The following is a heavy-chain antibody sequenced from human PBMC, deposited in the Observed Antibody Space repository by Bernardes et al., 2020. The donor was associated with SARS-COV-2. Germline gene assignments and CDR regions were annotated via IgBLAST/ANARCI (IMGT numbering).Heavy chain of an antibody. V-gene: IGHV2-5*02. CDR3: ARRTSYTNIYHLDY. J-gene: IGHJ4*02. CDR1: GFSRPTSGVG. D-gene: IGHD2-8*01. Sequence: SGPTLVNTTQTLTLTCTYSGFSRPTSGVGVGWIRRPPGKALAWLAPSYWDGDKRYSPSLKSRLTISRDTTENHVVLTLTDMDPVDTARYYCARRTSYTNIYHLDYWGQGTLVTVPS. CDR2: SYWDGDK.